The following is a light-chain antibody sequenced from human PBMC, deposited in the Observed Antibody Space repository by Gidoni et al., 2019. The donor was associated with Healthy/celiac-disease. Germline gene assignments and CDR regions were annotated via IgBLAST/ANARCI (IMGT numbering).Light chain of an antibody. J-gene: IGKJ3*01. Sequence: EIVLTQSPATLPLSPGERATLSCRASQSVSRYLAWYQQKPGPAPRLLIYDASNRATGIPARFSGSGSGTDFTLTISSLEPEDFAVYYCQQRSNWPVTFGPGTKVDIK. V-gene: IGKV3-11*01. CDR3: QQRSNWPVT. CDR2: DAS. CDR1: QSVSRY.